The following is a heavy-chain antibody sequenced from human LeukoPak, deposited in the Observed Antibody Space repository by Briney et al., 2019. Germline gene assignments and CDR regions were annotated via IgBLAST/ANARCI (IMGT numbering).Heavy chain of an antibody. J-gene: IGHJ4*02. CDR2: INHSGST. D-gene: IGHD2-2*01. Sequence: SETLSLTCAVYGGSFSGYYWSWIRQPPGKGLEGIGEINHSGSTNYNPSLKSRVTISVDTSKNQFSLKLSSVTAADTAVYYCARAETNEYCSSTSCHGGRFDYWGQGTLVTVSS. CDR1: GGSFSGYY. V-gene: IGHV4-34*01. CDR3: ARAETNEYCSSTSCHGGRFDY.